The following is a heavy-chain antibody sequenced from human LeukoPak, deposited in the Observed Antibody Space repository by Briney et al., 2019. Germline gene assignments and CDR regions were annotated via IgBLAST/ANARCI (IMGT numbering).Heavy chain of an antibody. CDR1: GGSISSYY. V-gene: IGHV4-59*12. CDR3: ARDLVGANFDY. Sequence: SETLSLTCTVSGGSISSYYWSWIRQPPGKGLEWIGYIYYSGSTNYNPSLKSRVTISVDTSKNQFSLKLSSVTAADTAVYYCARDLVGANFDYWGQGTLVTVSS. D-gene: IGHD1-26*01. J-gene: IGHJ4*02. CDR2: IYYSGST.